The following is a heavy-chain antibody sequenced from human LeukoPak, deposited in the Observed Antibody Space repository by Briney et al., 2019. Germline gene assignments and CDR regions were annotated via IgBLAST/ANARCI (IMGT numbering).Heavy chain of an antibody. CDR1: GGSISSSSYY. CDR2: IYYSGST. J-gene: IGHJ6*02. V-gene: IGHV4-39*01. CDR3: AGEFSYYYYGMDV. Sequence: PSETLSLTCTVSGGSISSSSYYWGWLRQPPGTGLEWIGSIYYSGSTYYNPSLKSRVTISVDTSKNQFSLKLSSVTAADTAVYYCAGEFSYYYYGMDVWGQGTTVTVSS. D-gene: IGHD3-10*01.